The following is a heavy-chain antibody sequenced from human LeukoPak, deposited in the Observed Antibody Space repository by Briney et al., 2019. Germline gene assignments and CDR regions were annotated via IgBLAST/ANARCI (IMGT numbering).Heavy chain of an antibody. CDR3: ARDKDYAFDI. Sequence: GGSLTLSCAASGFTLSSYTMIWIRPAPGKGLEWVSYIISSTSTRSYADSVRGQFTNSRDNDKNSLYLQMNSLRPEDTAVYYCARDKDYAFDIWGQGTIVTVSS. D-gene: IGHD3-16*01. CDR1: GFTLSSYT. V-gene: IGHV3-48*01. J-gene: IGHJ3*02. CDR2: IISSTSTR.